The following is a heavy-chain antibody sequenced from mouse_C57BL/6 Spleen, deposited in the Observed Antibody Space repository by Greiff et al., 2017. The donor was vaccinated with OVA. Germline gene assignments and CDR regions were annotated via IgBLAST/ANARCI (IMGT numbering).Heavy chain of an antibody. CDR2: IYPGNSDT. J-gene: IGHJ3*01. CDR1: GYTFTSYW. D-gene: IGHD3-2*02. CDR3: TRGTAQATGWFAY. Sequence: EVQLQQSGTVLARPGASVKMSCKTSGYTFTSYWMHWVKQRPGQGLEWIGAIYPGNSDTSYNQKFKGKAKLTAVTSASTAYMELSSLTNEDSAVYYCTRGTAQATGWFAYWGQGTLVTVSA. V-gene: IGHV1-5*01.